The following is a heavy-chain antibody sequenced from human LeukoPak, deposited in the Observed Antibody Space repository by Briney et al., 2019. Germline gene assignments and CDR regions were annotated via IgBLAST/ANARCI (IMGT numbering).Heavy chain of an antibody. CDR3: AKWEGDPQFFDS. J-gene: IGHJ5*01. V-gene: IGHV1-69*13. Sequence: SVKVSCKASGGSFNRYGFSWVRQAPGQGLEWMGGIIPLFDVANYAQKLQDRVTITADESTSTVYMELSSLRSDDTAVYFCAKWEGDPQFFDSWGQGTLVTVSS. CDR1: GGSFNRYG. CDR2: IIPLFDVA. D-gene: IGHD1-26*01.